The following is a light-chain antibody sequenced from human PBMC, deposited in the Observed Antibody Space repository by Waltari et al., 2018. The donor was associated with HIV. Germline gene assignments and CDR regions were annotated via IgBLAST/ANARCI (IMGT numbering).Light chain of an antibody. CDR2: DVT. Sequence: QSALTQPASVSGSPGQSITISCTGTSSDIGDYDYVSWYQQHPGKVPKLMIYDVTDRPSGVSNRFSGSKSGNTASLTISGLQAEDEADYYCSAYTGNSTLVFGTGTMVTVL. V-gene: IGLV2-14*03. CDR3: SAYTGNSTLV. CDR1: SSDIGDYDY. J-gene: IGLJ1*01.